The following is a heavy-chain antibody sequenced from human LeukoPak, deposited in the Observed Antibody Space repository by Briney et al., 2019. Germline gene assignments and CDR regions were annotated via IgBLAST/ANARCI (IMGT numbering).Heavy chain of an antibody. CDR3: GRANGGNMWRGHYFDY. V-gene: IGHV3-30-3*01. CDR2: ISYDGSNK. J-gene: IGHJ4*02. CDR1: GFTFSSYA. D-gene: IGHD4-23*01. Sequence: PGGSLRLSCAASGFTFSSYAMHWVRQAPGKGLEWVAVISYDGSNKYYADSVKGRFTISRDNSKNTLYLQMNSLRAEDTAVYYCGRANGGNMWRGHYFDYWGQGTLVTVSS.